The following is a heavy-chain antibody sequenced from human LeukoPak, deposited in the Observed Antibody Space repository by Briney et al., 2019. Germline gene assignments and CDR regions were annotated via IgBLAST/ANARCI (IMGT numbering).Heavy chain of an antibody. J-gene: IGHJ4*02. CDR3: TRLIWYFDY. D-gene: IGHD2-15*01. CDR2: IKQDGSEN. CDR1: GFTFSSYW. Sequence: GGSLRLSCAASGFTFSSYWMSWVRQALGKGLEWVANIKQDGSENYYVDSVKGRFTISRDNAKNSLYLQMNSLRAEDTAVYYCTRLIWYFDYWGQGTLVTVSS. V-gene: IGHV3-7*01.